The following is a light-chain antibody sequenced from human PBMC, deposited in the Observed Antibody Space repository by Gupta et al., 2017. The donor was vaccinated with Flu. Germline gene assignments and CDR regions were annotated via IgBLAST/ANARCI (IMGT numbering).Light chain of an antibody. J-gene: IGKJ2*01. V-gene: IGKV3-20*01. CDR3: QQYGSSRRT. Sequence: EIVLTQSPGTLSLSPGERATLSCRASQSVTSNYLAWYQQKPGQPPRLLIYGASSRATGIPDRFSGSGSGTDFTLTISRLEPEDFAVYYCQQYGSSRRTFGQGTKLEIK. CDR2: GAS. CDR1: QSVTSNY.